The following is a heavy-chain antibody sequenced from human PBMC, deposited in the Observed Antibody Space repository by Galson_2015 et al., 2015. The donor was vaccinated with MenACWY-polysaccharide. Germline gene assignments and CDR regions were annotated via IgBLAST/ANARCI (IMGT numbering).Heavy chain of an antibody. CDR3: ARAPTPYCSSSSCFNKYAFDI. D-gene: IGHD2-2*01. Sequence: YNPPLESRVTMSGDTSQNQFSLKLSSVTAADTALYYCARAPTPYCSSSSCFNKYAFDIWGQGTMVTVSS. J-gene: IGHJ3*02. V-gene: IGHV4-39*02.